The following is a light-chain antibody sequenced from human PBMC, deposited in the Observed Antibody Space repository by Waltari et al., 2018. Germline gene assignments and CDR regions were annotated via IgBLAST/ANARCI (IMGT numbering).Light chain of an antibody. CDR3: QQSYSTPS. J-gene: IGKJ2*01. Sequence: DIQMTQSPSSLSASVGDRVTITCRASQSISSYLNWYQQKPGKAPKLLIYAASSLQIGVPSRFSGSGSGTDFTLTISSLQPEDFATYYFQQSYSTPSFGQGTKLEIK. CDR2: AAS. CDR1: QSISSY. V-gene: IGKV1-39*01.